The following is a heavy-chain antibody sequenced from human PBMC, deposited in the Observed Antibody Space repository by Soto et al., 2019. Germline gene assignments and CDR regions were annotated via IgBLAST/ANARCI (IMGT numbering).Heavy chain of an antibody. D-gene: IGHD6-13*01. J-gene: IGHJ4*02. CDR1: GFTFSSYA. CDR3: AKGPHSSSRWQPKNYFDY. V-gene: IGHV3-23*01. Sequence: WVSLRLSCAASGFTFSSYAMSWVRQAPGKGLEWVSAISGSGGSTYYADSVKGRFTISRDNSKNTLYLQMNSLRAEDTAVYYCAKGPHSSSRWQPKNYFDYWGKGTLVTVSS. CDR2: ISGSGGST.